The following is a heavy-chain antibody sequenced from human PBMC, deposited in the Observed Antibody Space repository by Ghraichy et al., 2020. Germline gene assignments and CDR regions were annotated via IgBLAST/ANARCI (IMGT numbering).Heavy chain of an antibody. J-gene: IGHJ4*02. CDR1: GYTFSSFG. D-gene: IGHD3-10*01. Sequence: ASVKVSCKASGYTFSSFGVHWVRQAPGQRLEWMGWINAGKGDTNYSQKVQGIVTITRDTSANIVYMELSSLRFEDTAIYYCARDNGGPDYWGQGTLVTVSS. CDR2: INAGKGDT. V-gene: IGHV1-3*01. CDR3: ARDNGGPDY.